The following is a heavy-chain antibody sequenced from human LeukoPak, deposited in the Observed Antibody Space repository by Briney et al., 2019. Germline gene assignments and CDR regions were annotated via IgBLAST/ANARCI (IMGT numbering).Heavy chain of an antibody. J-gene: IGHJ4*02. D-gene: IGHD6-19*01. CDR1: GFSFSTSEMC. CDR3: ARIRGSSGWIDY. Sequence: SGPALVKPTQTLTLTCTFPGFSFSTSEMCVSWIRQPPGKALEWLARIDWDDDKYYSTSLKTRLTVSKDTSKNQVLVTMTNMDPVEPSKYYCARIRGSSGWIDYWGQGTLVTVSS. CDR2: IDWDDDK. V-gene: IGHV2-70*11.